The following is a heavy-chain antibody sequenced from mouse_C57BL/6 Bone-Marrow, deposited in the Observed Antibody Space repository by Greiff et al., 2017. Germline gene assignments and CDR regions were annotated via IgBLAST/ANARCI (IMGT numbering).Heavy chain of an antibody. Sequence: QVQLQQPGAELVKPGASVQLSCKASGYTFTSYWMHWVKPRTGRGLEWIGRIDPNSGGTKYNEKFKSKATRTVDKPSSTAYMQLSSLTSEDSAVYYCSRLIYDVYYVDWYFDVWGTGTTVTVSS. CDR1: GYTFTSYW. CDR2: IDPNSGGT. J-gene: IGHJ1*03. V-gene: IGHV1-72*01. CDR3: SRLIYDVYYVDWYFDV. D-gene: IGHD2-3*01.